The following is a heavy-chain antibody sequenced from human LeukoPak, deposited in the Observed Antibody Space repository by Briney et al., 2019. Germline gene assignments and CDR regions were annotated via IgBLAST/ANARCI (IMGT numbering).Heavy chain of an antibody. D-gene: IGHD5-18*01. V-gene: IGHV5-51*01. CDR3: ARVLGYSYESYYFDY. Sequence: MPGKGLEWMGIIYSGDSDTRYSPSFQGQVTISADKSISTAYLQWSSLKASDTAMYYCARVLGYSYESYYFDYWGQGTLVTVSS. J-gene: IGHJ4*02. CDR2: IYSGDSDT.